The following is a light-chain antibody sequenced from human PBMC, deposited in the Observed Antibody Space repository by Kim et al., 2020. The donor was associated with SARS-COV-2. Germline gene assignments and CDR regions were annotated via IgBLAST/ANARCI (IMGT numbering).Light chain of an antibody. CDR3: QHYSTLLSVT. V-gene: IGKV1-33*01. Sequence: SVGDRINITCQAKDDIGNYLKWYQQKIGKAPKLLVYDASNLEAGVPSRFSGSGSGTDFSLTISGLQPEDFATYYCQHYSTLLSVTFGGGTKVDIK. J-gene: IGKJ4*01. CDR2: DAS. CDR1: DDIGNY.